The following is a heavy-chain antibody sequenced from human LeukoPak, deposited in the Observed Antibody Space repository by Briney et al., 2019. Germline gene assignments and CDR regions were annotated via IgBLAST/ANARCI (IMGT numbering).Heavy chain of an antibody. CDR3: ARDYADYVGYFFFDC. D-gene: IGHD4-17*01. CDR2: ISGGGETT. J-gene: IGHJ5*01. V-gene: IGHV3-23*01. CDR1: GFTFNYYA. Sequence: AGSLRLSCAASGFTFNYYAMNWVRQAPGKGLEWVSSISGGGETTYYADSTKGRFTISRDNSQNTLYLQMNSLRAEDTAVYYCARDYADYVGYFFFDCWGQGTLVTVSS.